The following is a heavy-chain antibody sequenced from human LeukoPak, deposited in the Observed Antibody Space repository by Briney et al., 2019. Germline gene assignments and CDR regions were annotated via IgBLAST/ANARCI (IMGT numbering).Heavy chain of an antibody. V-gene: IGHV4-59*07. J-gene: IGHJ4*02. CDR3: AGTREHYDILTGYYASYYFDY. D-gene: IGHD3-9*01. CDR2: IYYSGST. Sequence: SVPLSLTCTVTSDSNSRYDESGIRQPTGKGLEGIGHIYYSGSTNYNPSLKSRVTISVDTSKNQFSLKLSSVTAADTAVYYCAGTREHYDILTGYYASYYFDYWGQGTLVTVSS. CDR1: SDSNSRYD.